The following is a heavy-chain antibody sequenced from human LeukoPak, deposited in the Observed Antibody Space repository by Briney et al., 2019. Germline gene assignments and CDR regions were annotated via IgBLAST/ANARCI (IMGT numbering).Heavy chain of an antibody. V-gene: IGHV3-21*01. D-gene: IGHD6-13*01. CDR1: GFTFSSYE. J-gene: IGHJ4*02. Sequence: GGSLRLSCAASGFTFSSYEMNWVRQAPGKGLEWVSSISSSSSYIYYADSVKGRFTISRDNAKNSLYLQMNSLRAEDTAVYYCARVGYSSSWSPSDYWGQGALVTVSS. CDR2: ISSSSSYI. CDR3: ARVGYSSSWSPSDY.